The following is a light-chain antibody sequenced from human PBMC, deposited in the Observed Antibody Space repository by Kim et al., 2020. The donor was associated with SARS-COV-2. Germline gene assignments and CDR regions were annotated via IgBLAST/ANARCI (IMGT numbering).Light chain of an antibody. CDR2: AAS. Sequence: DIQMTQSPSSLSASVGDRVTITCRASQDISKYLAWYQQKPGKVPKLLIYAASSLQSGVPSRFGGSGSGTDFTLTITSLQPEDVATYYCQKYDSVPWTFGPGTKVDIK. V-gene: IGKV1-27*01. J-gene: IGKJ1*01. CDR3: QKYDSVPWT. CDR1: QDISKY.